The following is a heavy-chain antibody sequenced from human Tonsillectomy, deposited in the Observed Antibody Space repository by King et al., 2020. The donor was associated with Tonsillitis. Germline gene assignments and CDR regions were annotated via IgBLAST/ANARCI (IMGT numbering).Heavy chain of an antibody. CDR3: AKDMDPNPIDSSGYAFDY. J-gene: IGHJ4*02. CDR2: ISWNSGSI. Sequence: VQLVESGGGLVQPGRSLRLSCAASGFTFDDYAMHWVRQAPGKGLEWVSGISWNSGSIGYADSVKGRFTISRDNAKNSLYLQMNSLRAEDTALYYCAKDMDPNPIDSSGYAFDYWGQGTLVTVSS. D-gene: IGHD3-22*01. CDR1: GFTFDDYA. V-gene: IGHV3-9*01.